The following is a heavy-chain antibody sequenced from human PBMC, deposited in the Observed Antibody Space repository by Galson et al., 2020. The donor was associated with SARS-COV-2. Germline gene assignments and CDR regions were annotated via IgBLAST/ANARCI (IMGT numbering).Heavy chain of an antibody. CDR2: INRDGTQE. CDR1: GFTFRGYW. CDR3: ARILPSGYYDH. J-gene: IGHJ4*02. D-gene: IGHD1-1*01. Sequence: GGSLRLSCPASGFTFRGYWMTWVRQPPGRGLEWVAYINRDGTQEDYVDSARGRFTISRDNVESSVYLQMNSLRAEDTAVYYCARILPSGYYDHWGQETLVTVSS. V-gene: IGHV3-7*01.